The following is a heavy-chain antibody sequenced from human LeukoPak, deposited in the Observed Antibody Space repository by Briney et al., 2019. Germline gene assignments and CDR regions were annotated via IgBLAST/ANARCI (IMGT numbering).Heavy chain of an antibody. D-gene: IGHD1-26*01. CDR1: GGSMSSDY. J-gene: IGHJ4*02. V-gene: IGHV4-59*08. CDR3: ARQTAKKWDLPGSFDS. CDR2: MFGNGGT. Sequence: IPSETLSITCSVSGGSMSSDYWSWIRQSPGKGLEWIGRMFGNGGTNYSPSFQRRATMSVDTSTRRLSLRLNSVTAADTAVYYCARQTAKKWDLPGSFDSWGQGILVTVSS.